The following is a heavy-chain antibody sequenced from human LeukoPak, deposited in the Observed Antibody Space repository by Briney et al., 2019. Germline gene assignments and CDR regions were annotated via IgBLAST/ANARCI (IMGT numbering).Heavy chain of an antibody. CDR1: GYTFTCYY. Sequence: ASVKVSCKASGYTFTCYYMHWVRQAPGQGLEWMGWINPNSGGTNYAQKFQGRVTMTRDTSISTAYMELSRLRSDDTAVYYCARDCILTYYYDSSGYHHFDYWGQGTLVTVSS. V-gene: IGHV1-2*02. J-gene: IGHJ4*02. CDR2: INPNSGGT. CDR3: ARDCILTYYYDSSGYHHFDY. D-gene: IGHD3-22*01.